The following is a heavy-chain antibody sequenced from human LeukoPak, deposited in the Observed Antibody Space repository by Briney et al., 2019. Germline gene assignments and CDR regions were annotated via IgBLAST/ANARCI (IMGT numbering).Heavy chain of an antibody. D-gene: IGHD3-3*01. CDR1: GGSVINTNW. CDR2: VHLDGRT. J-gene: IGHJ4*02. Sequence: SETLSLTCGVSGGSVINTNWWTWVRQPPGKGLEWIREVHLDGRTNYNPSLESRLTMSVDVSENQVSLKLTSVTAADPGVYYCGREGGFYRPLDYWGEGTLVSVSS. CDR3: GREGGFYRPLDY. V-gene: IGHV4-4*02.